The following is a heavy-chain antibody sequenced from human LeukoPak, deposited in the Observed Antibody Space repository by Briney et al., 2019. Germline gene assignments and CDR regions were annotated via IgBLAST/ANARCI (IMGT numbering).Heavy chain of an antibody. Sequence: PGGSLRLSCAASGFTFSSYWMSWVRQAPGKGLEWVANIKQDGSEKYYVDSLKGRFTISGDNAKNSLYLQMNSLRAEDTAVYYCARDLHTVGYYDSSGYSTGAFDIWGQGTMVTVSS. CDR1: GFTFSSYW. D-gene: IGHD3-22*01. CDR2: IKQDGSEK. V-gene: IGHV3-7*01. J-gene: IGHJ3*02. CDR3: ARDLHTVGYYDSSGYSTGAFDI.